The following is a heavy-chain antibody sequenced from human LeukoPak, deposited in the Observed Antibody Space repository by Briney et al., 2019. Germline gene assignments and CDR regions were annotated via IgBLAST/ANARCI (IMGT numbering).Heavy chain of an antibody. CDR3: ARRHSSGWLFDY. Sequence: PSETLSLTCAVSGYSTSSGYYWGWVRQPPGQGLEWIGNVYHSGSTFYNPSLKSRVTMSVDTSKNQFSLKLSSVTAADTAVYYCARRHSSGWLFDYWGQGTLVTVSS. V-gene: IGHV4-38-2*01. CDR1: GYSTSSGYY. J-gene: IGHJ4*02. D-gene: IGHD6-19*01. CDR2: VYHSGST.